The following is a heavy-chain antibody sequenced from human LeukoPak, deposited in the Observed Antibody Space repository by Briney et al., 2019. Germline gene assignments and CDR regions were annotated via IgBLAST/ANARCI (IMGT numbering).Heavy chain of an antibody. V-gene: IGHV4-34*01. CDR3: ARHIGSRRHNWFDP. CDR2: INHSGST. CDR1: GGSFSGYY. D-gene: IGHD2-21*01. Sequence: SETPSLTCAVYGGSFSGYYWSWIRQPPGKGLEWIGEINHSGSTNYNPSLKSRVTISVDTSKNQFSLKLSSVTAADTAVYYCARHIGSRRHNWFDPWGQGTLVTVSS. J-gene: IGHJ5*02.